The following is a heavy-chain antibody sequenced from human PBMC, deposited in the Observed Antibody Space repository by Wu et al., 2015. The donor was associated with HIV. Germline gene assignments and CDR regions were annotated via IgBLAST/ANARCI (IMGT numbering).Heavy chain of an antibody. CDR3: ARDRAYSTWYLTEAFDI. CDR1: YILTSYP. V-gene: IGHV1-18*01. Sequence: HLVQSGPEVAKPETSVKVSCKASYILTSYPIGWVRQAPGQRLEWMGWMNPRNGYIKPAQRFQDRISMSTNNSAHTAYMELKSLTSDDTAVYYCARDRAYSTWYLTEAFDIWGQGTMVIVSS. D-gene: IGHD6-13*01. CDR2: MNPRNGYI. J-gene: IGHJ3*02.